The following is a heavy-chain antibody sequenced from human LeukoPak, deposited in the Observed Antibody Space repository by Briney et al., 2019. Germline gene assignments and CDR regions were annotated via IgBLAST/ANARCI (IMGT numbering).Heavy chain of an antibody. CDR3: ARDVGKGFDC. CDR2: IKDDGSQK. Sequence: QTGGSLRLSCAASGFTFSRYWMTWVRQAPGKGLEWVANIKDDGSQKYYVDSVKGRFTISRDNAKNLLYLQMNSLGAEDTAVYYCARDVGKGFDCWGQGTLVTVSS. V-gene: IGHV3-7*01. D-gene: IGHD1-26*01. CDR1: GFTFSRYW. J-gene: IGHJ4*02.